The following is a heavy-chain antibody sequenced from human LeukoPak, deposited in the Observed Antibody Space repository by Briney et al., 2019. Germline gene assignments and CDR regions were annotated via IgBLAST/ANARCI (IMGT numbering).Heavy chain of an antibody. D-gene: IGHD4-17*01. CDR2: IYHSGST. CDR1: GGSISSGYY. V-gene: IGHV4-38-2*02. CDR3: AREDLYYGDYPFDY. Sequence: PSQTLSLTCTVSGGSISSGYYWGWIRQPPGKGLEWIGSIYHSGSTYYNPSLKSRVTISVDTSKNQFSLKLSSVTAADTAVYYCAREDLYYGDYPFDYWGQGTLVTVSS. J-gene: IGHJ4*02.